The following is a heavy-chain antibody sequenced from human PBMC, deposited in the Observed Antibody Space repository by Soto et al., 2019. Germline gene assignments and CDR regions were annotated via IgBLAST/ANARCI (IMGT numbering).Heavy chain of an antibody. CDR3: AKSQGKPGYGYGLPPYYYGMDV. J-gene: IGHJ6*02. CDR2: INPNSGGT. V-gene: IGHV1-2*04. Sequence: GASVKVSCKASGYTFTGYYMHWVRQAPGQGLEWMGWINPNSGGTNYAQKFQGWVTMTRDTSISTAYMELSRLRSDDTAVYYCAKSQGKPGYGYGLPPYYYGMDVWGQGTTVTVSS. CDR1: GYTFTGYY. D-gene: IGHD5-18*01.